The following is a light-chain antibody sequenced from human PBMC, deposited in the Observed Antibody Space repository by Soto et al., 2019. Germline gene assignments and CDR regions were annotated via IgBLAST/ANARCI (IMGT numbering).Light chain of an antibody. CDR1: QSLGSTY. V-gene: IGKV3-20*01. CDR3: QQYSGSLPWT. CDR2: ATS. Sequence: EIVLTQSPGTLSLSPGDRATLSCRASQSLGSTYLAWFQQRPGQAPRLLIFATSTRASGVPDRVTGSRSGAEFTLTISGLEPEDFAVYYCQQYSGSLPWTFGQGTNVEI. J-gene: IGKJ1*01.